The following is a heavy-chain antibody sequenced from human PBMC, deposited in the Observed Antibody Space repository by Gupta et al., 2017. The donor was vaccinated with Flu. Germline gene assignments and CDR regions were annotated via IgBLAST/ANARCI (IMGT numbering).Heavy chain of an antibody. D-gene: IGHD2-21*01. J-gene: IGHJ6*03. Sequence: QVHLVESGGGVVQPGRSLRLSCAVSGFTFSTYGMHWVRQAPGKGLEWVAFISYDGSNQYYADSVKGRFTISRDNSMYTLYLQMNSLRPEDTAVYYCAKSPPYFYYYMDVWGQGTAVTVSS. V-gene: IGHV3-30*18. CDR1: GFTFSTYG. CDR2: ISYDGSNQ. CDR3: AKSPPYFYYYMDV.